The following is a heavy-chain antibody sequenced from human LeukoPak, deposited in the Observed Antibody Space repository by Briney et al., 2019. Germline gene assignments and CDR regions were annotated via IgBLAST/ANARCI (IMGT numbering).Heavy chain of an antibody. CDR2: IYYSGST. CDR1: GGSFSGYY. Sequence: SETLSLTCAVYGGSFSGYYWSWIRQHPGKGLEWIGYIYYSGSTYYNPSLKSRVTISVDTSKNQFSLKLSSVTAADTAVYYCARVGSPPLLDYWGQGTLVTVSS. D-gene: IGHD3-10*01. CDR3: ARVGSPPLLDY. V-gene: IGHV4-31*11. J-gene: IGHJ4*02.